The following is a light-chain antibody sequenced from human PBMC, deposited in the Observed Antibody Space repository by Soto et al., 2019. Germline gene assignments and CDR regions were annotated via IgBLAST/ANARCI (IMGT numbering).Light chain of an antibody. CDR1: SSNIGAGYD. CDR3: QSYDSSLSAPYV. Sequence: QSVLTQPPSVSGAPGQRVTISCTGSSSNIGAGYDVHWYQHLPGTAPKLLIYGNSNRPSGVPDRFSGSKSGTPASLAITGLQAEDEADYYCQSYDSSLSAPYVFGTGTKVTVL. CDR2: GNS. V-gene: IGLV1-40*01. J-gene: IGLJ1*01.